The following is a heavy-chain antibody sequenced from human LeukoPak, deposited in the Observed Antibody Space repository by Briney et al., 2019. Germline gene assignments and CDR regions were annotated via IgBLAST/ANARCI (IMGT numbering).Heavy chain of an antibody. V-gene: IGHV1-18*01. CDR1: GYTFTSYG. D-gene: IGHD6-13*01. CDR3: ARAPTWKQLVRGTTDKFNY. Sequence: ASVKVSCKASGYTFTSYGISWVRQAPGQGLEWMGWISAYNGNTNYAQKLQGRGTMTTDTSTSTAYMELRSLRSDDTAVYYCARAPTWKQLVRGTTDKFNYWGQGTLVTVSS. CDR2: ISAYNGNT. J-gene: IGHJ4*02.